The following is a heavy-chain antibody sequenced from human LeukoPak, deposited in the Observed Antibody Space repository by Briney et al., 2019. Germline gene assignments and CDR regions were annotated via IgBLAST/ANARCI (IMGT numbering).Heavy chain of an antibody. D-gene: IGHD1-26*01. V-gene: IGHV3-11*04. CDR1: GFTFSDYY. CDR2: ISNSGNNI. CDR3: ARARGSYSLDC. Sequence: PGGSLRLSCAASGFTFSDYYMSWIRQAPGKGLEWVSYISNSGNNIYYADSVKGRFTISRDNAKNSLYLQMNSLRAEDGAVYYCARARGSYSLDCWGQGTLVTVSS. J-gene: IGHJ4*02.